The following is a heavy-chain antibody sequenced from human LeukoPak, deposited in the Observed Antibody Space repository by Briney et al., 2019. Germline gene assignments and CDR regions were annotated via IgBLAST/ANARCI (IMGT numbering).Heavy chain of an antibody. D-gene: IGHD6-19*01. V-gene: IGHV3-23*01. CDR3: AKGAVAGTAFFDY. CDR1: GFTFRSYA. CDR2: IDSGGST. J-gene: IGHJ4*02. Sequence: PGGSLRLSCAASGFTFRSYAMSWVRQPPGKGLEWVSGIDSGGSTYYADSVKGRFTISRDYSKNTLYLQMNSLRAEDTALYYCAKGAVAGTAFFDYWGQETLVTVS.